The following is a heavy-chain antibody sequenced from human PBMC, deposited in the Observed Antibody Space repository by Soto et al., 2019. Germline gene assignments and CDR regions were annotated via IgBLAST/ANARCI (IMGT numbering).Heavy chain of an antibody. J-gene: IGHJ4*02. CDR1: GASVSNTGYH. CDR2: ITGSP. D-gene: IGHD1-26*01. V-gene: IGHV4-31*03. CDR3: AALTAGGGGRGY. Sequence: QVQLQESGPGLVEPSQTLSLTCTVSGASVSNTGYHWNWIRQRPGKGLEWIGQITGSPDYNPSLKSRVTISPDKSRKHFYLEVKSMTAADTAVYYCAALTAGGGGRGYWGQGTLVTVSS.